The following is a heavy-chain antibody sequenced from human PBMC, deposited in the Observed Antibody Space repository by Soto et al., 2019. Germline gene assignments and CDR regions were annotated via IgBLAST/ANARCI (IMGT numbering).Heavy chain of an antibody. V-gene: IGHV4-34*01. J-gene: IGHJ5*02. D-gene: IGHD3-16*01. Sequence: QVPLQQWGAGLLKPSETLSLTCAVYGGSFSGYYWSWIRQPPGKGLEWIGEINHSGSTNYNPSLKSRVTISVDTSKNQFSLKLSSVTAADTAVYYCARDPVRGWFDPWGQGTLVTVSS. CDR3: ARDPVRGWFDP. CDR2: INHSGST. CDR1: GGSFSGYY.